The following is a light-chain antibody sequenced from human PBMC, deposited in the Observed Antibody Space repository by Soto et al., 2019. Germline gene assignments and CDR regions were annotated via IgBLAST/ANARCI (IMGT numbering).Light chain of an antibody. J-gene: IGKJ5*01. Sequence: DIQLTQSPSFLSASVGDRVTLSYRASQGISSYLAWYQQTPGKAPKLLIYASSTLQSGVPSRFSGSGSGTEITLTIGSLQPEDFATYYCQQLNTFPVTFGQGTRLDI. CDR3: QQLNTFPVT. CDR2: ASS. V-gene: IGKV1-9*01. CDR1: QGISSY.